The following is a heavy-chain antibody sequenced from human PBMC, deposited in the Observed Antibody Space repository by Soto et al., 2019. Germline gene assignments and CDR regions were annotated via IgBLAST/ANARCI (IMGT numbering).Heavy chain of an antibody. Sequence: GGSLRLSCAASGFTFSSYGMHWVRQAPGKGLEWVAVIWYDGSNKYYADSVKGRFTISRDNSKNTLYLQMNSLRAEDTAVYYCARTGELSFSLDYWGQGTLVTVSS. D-gene: IGHD3-16*01. V-gene: IGHV3-33*01. CDR2: IWYDGSNK. CDR3: ARTGELSFSLDY. CDR1: GFTFSSYG. J-gene: IGHJ4*02.